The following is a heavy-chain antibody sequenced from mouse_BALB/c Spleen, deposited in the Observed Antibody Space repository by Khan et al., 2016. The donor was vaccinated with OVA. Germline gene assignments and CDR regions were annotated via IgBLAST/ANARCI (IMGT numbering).Heavy chain of an antibody. V-gene: IGHV1S136*01. CDR3: ARYYGRSFWFAY. J-gene: IGHJ3*01. CDR1: GYSFTDYI. Sequence: VQLQQSGPELVKPGASVKMSCKASGYSFTDYIIHWVKQEPGQGLEWIGHINPEHDGAKYNEKFKGKATITSDKSSHTAYMELSGLTSEDSAVYFCARYYGRSFWFAYWVQGTLVTVSA. D-gene: IGHD1-1*01. CDR2: INPEHDGA.